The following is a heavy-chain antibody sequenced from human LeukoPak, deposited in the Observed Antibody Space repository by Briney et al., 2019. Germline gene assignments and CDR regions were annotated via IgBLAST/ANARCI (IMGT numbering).Heavy chain of an antibody. CDR1: GFTFSSYA. CDR2: ISGSGGST. Sequence: GGSLRLSCAASGFTFSSYAMSWVRQAPGKGLEWVSAISGSGGSTYYADSVKGRFTISRDNSKNTLYLQMNSLRAEDTAVYYCAKARGSMVDYYYYGMDVWGQGTTVTVSS. D-gene: IGHD3-10*01. CDR3: AKARGSMVDYYYYGMDV. V-gene: IGHV3-23*01. J-gene: IGHJ6*02.